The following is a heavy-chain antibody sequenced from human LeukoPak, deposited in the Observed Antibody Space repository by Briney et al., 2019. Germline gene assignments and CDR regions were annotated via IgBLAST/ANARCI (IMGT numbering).Heavy chain of an antibody. Sequence: PGGSLRLSCAASGFTFSRSGIHWVRQAPGRGLEWVAVISYDERDEYYADSVKGRFTISRDNSKNTLYLQMNSLRAEDTAVYYCAKDSKGSGTYYDRYFDYWAREPWSPSPQ. V-gene: IGHV3-30*18. CDR1: GFTFSRSG. J-gene: IGHJ4*02. CDR3: AKDSKGSGTYYDRYFDY. CDR2: ISYDERDE. D-gene: IGHD3-10*01.